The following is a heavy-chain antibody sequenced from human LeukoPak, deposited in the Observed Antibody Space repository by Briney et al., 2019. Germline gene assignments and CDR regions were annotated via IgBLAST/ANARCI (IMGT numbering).Heavy chain of an antibody. CDR3: ARLSYYSFWFDP. D-gene: IGHD3-10*01. CDR1: SGSFSSYY. J-gene: IGHJ5*02. Sequence: SETLSLTCTVSSGSFSSYYWNWIRQPAGKGLEWIGRIYITGSTNYNPSLKSRVTISVDTSKNQFSLKLSSVTAADTAVYYCARLSYYSFWFDPWGQGTLVTVSS. V-gene: IGHV4-4*07. CDR2: IYITGST.